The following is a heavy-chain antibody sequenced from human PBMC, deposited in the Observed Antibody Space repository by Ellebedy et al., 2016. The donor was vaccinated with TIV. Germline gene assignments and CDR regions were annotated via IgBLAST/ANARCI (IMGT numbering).Heavy chain of an antibody. V-gene: IGHV3-21*01. CDR1: GITFRSYS. CDR3: ARDQNYFASGELEY. D-gene: IGHD3-10*01. J-gene: IGHJ4*02. Sequence: PGGSLRLSCTASGITFRSYSMDWVRQAPGKGLEWVSSINSDSTKIYYADSVRGRFTISRDNAKNSVYLQMDSLIAEDTAVYYCARDQNYFASGELEYWGQGALVRVSS. CDR2: INSDSTKI.